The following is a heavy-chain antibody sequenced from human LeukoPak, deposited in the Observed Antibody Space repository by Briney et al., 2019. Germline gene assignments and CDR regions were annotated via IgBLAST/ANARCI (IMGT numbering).Heavy chain of an antibody. V-gene: IGHV3-20*04. Sequence: QPGGSLRLSCAASGFTFSSYAMSWVRQAPGKGLEWVSGINWNGGSIGYADSVKGRFTISRDNAKTSLYLQMDSLRAEDTALYYCARSYYYDSSDYYEHAFDIWGQGTMVTVSS. D-gene: IGHD3-22*01. CDR3: ARSYYYDSSDYYEHAFDI. CDR2: INWNGGSI. CDR1: GFTFSSYA. J-gene: IGHJ3*02.